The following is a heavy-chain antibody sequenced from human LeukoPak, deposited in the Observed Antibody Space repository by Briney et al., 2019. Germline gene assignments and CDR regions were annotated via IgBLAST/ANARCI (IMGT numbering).Heavy chain of an antibody. Sequence: ASVKVSCKASGYTFTSYGISWVRQAPGRGLEWMGWISAYNGNTNYAQKLQGRVTMTTDTSTSTAYMELRSLRSDDTAVYYCARDSNIVVVVAARFDPWGQGTLVTVSS. D-gene: IGHD2-15*01. CDR3: ARDSNIVVVVAARFDP. CDR2: ISAYNGNT. CDR1: GYTFTSYG. J-gene: IGHJ5*02. V-gene: IGHV1-18*01.